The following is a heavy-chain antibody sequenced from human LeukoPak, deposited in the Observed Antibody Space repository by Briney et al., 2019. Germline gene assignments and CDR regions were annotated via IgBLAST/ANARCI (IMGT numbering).Heavy chain of an antibody. CDR2: INHSGST. Sequence: SETLSLTCAVYGGSFSGYYWSWIRQPPGKGLEWIGEINHSGSTNYNPSLKSRLTISVDTSKNQFSLKLSSVTAADTAVYYCARIDSAVAGTDYWGQGTLVTVSS. J-gene: IGHJ4*02. CDR1: GGSFSGYY. CDR3: ARIDSAVAGTDY. V-gene: IGHV4-34*01. D-gene: IGHD6-19*01.